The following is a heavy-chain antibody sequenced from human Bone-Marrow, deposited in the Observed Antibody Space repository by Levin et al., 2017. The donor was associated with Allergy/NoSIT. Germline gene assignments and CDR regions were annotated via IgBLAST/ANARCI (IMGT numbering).Heavy chain of an antibody. CDR1: GGSIRSSSYY. CDR2: IYYSGST. Sequence: PSETLSLTCIVSGGSIRSSSYYWGWIRQPPGKGLEWIGSIYYSGSTNSNPSLKGRVTISVDTSKNQFSLKLSSVTAADTAVYYCARPYGSDVRPHNWFDSWGQGTLVIVSS. J-gene: IGHJ5*01. V-gene: IGHV4-39*01. CDR3: ARPYGSDVRPHNWFDS. D-gene: IGHD3-10*01.